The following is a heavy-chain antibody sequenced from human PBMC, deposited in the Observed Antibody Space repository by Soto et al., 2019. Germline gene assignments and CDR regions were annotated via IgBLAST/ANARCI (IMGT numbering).Heavy chain of an antibody. CDR2: IYYSGST. V-gene: IGHV4-39*01. J-gene: IGHJ4*02. Sequence: SETLSLTCTVSGGSISSSSYYWGWIRQPPGKGLEWIGSIYYSGSTYYNPSLKSRVTISVDTSKNQFSLKLSSVTAADTAVYYCARNSYYDILTVYDYWVQGTLVTVSS. CDR1: GGSISSSSYY. CDR3: ARNSYYDILTVYDY. D-gene: IGHD3-9*01.